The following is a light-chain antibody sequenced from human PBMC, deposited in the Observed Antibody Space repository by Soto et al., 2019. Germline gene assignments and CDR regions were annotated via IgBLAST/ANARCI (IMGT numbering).Light chain of an antibody. J-gene: IGKJ1*01. CDR1: QSVLYSSNNKNY. V-gene: IGKV4-1*01. Sequence: DIVMTQSPDCLAVSLGERATINCKSSQSVLYSSNNKNYLAWYQQKPGQPPKLLIYRASTRESGVPDRFSGSGSGTDFTLTISSLQAEDVAVYYCQQYYSTLPTFGQGTKVEIK. CDR3: QQYYSTLPT. CDR2: RAS.